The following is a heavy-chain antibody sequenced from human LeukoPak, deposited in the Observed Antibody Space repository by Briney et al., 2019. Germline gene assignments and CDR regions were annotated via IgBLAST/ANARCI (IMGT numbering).Heavy chain of an antibody. CDR3: ARPYSSNWYDAFHF. J-gene: IGHJ3*01. CDR2: ISYSGNT. Sequence: SETLSLTCSVSSDSISSYSWTWIRQPPGKGLEWIGYISYSGNTDYNPSLKSRVTISVDTSKNQFSLKLSSVTAADTAVYYCARPYSSNWYDAFHFWGQGTMVTVSS. CDR1: SDSISSYS. V-gene: IGHV4-59*01. D-gene: IGHD6-13*01.